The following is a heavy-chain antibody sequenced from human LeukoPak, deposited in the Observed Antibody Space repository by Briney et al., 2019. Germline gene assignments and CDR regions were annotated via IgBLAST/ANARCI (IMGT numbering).Heavy chain of an antibody. D-gene: IGHD6-13*01. V-gene: IGHV3-74*01. CDR3: ARISSWYVGYYFDY. J-gene: IGHJ4*02. Sequence: GGSLRLSCAASGFTFSSYWMHWVRQAPGKGLGWVSRINSDGSSTSYADSVKGRFTISRDNAKNTLYLQMNSLRAEDTAVYYCARISSWYVGYYFDYWGQGTLVTVSS. CDR1: GFTFSSYW. CDR2: INSDGSST.